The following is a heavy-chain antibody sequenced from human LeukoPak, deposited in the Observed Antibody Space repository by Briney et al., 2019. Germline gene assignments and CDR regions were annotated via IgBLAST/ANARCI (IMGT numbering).Heavy chain of an antibody. CDR2: ISGSGGST. J-gene: IGHJ4*02. CDR3: AKDPYSYYYDSSGSHLDY. CDR1: AFTFSTYA. Sequence: PGGSLRLSCAASAFTFSTYAMSWVRQAPGKGLEWVSAISGSGGSTYYADSVKGRFTISRDNSKNTLYLQMNSLRAEDTAVYYCAKDPYSYYYDSSGSHLDYWGQGTLVTVSS. D-gene: IGHD3-22*01. V-gene: IGHV3-23*01.